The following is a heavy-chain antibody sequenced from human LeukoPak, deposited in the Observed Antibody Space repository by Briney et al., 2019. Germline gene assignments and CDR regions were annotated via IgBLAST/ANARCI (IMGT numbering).Heavy chain of an antibody. CDR1: GFAFSDYY. V-gene: IGHV3-11*03. J-gene: IGHJ4*02. CDR2: ITSTSSYT. Sequence: PGGSLRLSCAASGFAFSDYYMSWIRQAPGKGLEWVSYITSTSSYTNYADSVKGRFTISRDNAKNSLYLQMNSLRAEDTAVYYCARYSSNWSDFDYWGQGTLVTVSS. CDR3: ARYSSNWSDFDY. D-gene: IGHD6-13*01.